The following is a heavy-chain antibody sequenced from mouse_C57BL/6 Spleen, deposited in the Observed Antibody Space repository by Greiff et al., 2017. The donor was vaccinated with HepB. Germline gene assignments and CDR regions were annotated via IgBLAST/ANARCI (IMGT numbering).Heavy chain of an antibody. Sequence: EVQLQQSGPGLVKPSQSLSLTCSVTGYSITSGYYWNWIRQFPGNKLEWMGYISYDGSNNYNPSLKNRISITRDTSKNQFFLKLNSVTTEDTATYYCARDKLLDYWGQGTTLTVSS. CDR1: GYSITSGYY. CDR2: ISYDGSN. J-gene: IGHJ2*01. CDR3: ARDKLLDY. V-gene: IGHV3-6*01.